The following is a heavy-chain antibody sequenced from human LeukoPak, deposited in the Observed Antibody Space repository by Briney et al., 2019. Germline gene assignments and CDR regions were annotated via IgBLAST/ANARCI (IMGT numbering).Heavy chain of an antibody. D-gene: IGHD2-2*01. V-gene: IGHV3-49*04. CDR3: TRYLCTSTGCSLDF. CDR2: IISKVYGGTT. Sequence: GGSLRLSCTASGFTFGDYAMSRVRQAPGKGLEWVSFIISKVYGGTTEYAASVKGRFTISRDDSKSIAFLQMYSLKTEDTAVYYCTRYLCTSTGCSLDFWGQGTLVTVSS. CDR1: GFTFGDYA. J-gene: IGHJ4*02.